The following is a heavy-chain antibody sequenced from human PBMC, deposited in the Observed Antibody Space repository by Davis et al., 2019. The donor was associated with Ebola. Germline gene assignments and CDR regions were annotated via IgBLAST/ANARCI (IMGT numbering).Heavy chain of an antibody. Sequence: SETLSLTCAVSGGSISSSNWWSWVRQPPGKGLEWIGEINHSGSTNYNPSLKSRVTISVDTSKNQFSLKLSSVTAADTAVYYCARWIAAAGTGSYYYYYGMDVWGQGTTVTVSS. CDR1: GGSISSSNW. J-gene: IGHJ6*02. V-gene: IGHV4-4*02. CDR3: ARWIAAAGTGSYYYYYGMDV. CDR2: INHSGST. D-gene: IGHD6-13*01.